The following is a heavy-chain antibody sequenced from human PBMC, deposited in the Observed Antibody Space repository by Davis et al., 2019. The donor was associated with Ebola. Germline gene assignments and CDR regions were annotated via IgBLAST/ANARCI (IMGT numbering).Heavy chain of an antibody. J-gene: IGHJ4*02. Sequence: GESLKISCAASGFTLSSYAMSWVRQAPGKGLEWVSAISGSGGSTYYADSVKGRFTISRDNSKNTLYLQMNSLRAEDTAVYYCARLTGYSSSLPFDYWGQGTLVTVSS. CDR2: ISGSGGST. V-gene: IGHV3-23*01. D-gene: IGHD6-13*01. CDR3: ARLTGYSSSLPFDY. CDR1: GFTLSSYA.